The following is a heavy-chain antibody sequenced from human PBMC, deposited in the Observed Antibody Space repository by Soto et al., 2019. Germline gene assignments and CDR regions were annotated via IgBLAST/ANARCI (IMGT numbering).Heavy chain of an antibody. CDR1: GGTFSSYA. CDR3: AGGRGYCISTSCYAVGMDV. Sequence: QVQLVQSGAEVKKPGSSVKVSCKASGGTFSSYAISWVRQAPGQGLEWMGGIIPIFGTANYAQKFQGRVTITPYEXKSSAXXERSSLRSEDTVVYYGAGGRGYCISTSCYAVGMDVWGQGTTVTVYS. D-gene: IGHD2-2*01. V-gene: IGHV1-69*05. CDR2: IIPIFGTA. J-gene: IGHJ6*02.